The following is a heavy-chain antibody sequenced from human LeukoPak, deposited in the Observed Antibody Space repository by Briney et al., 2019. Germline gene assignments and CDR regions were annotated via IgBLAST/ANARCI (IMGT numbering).Heavy chain of an antibody. CDR3: ARALVYNYYDRGDGAFDI. CDR1: GGSISSGSYY. V-gene: IGHV4-61*02. CDR2: IYTSGST. Sequence: SETLSLTYTVSGGSISSGSYYWSWIRQPAGKGLEWIGRIYTSGSTNYNPSLKSRVTISVDTSKNQFSLKLSSVTAADTAVYYCARALVYNYYDRGDGAFDIWGQGTMVTVSS. J-gene: IGHJ3*02. D-gene: IGHD3-22*01.